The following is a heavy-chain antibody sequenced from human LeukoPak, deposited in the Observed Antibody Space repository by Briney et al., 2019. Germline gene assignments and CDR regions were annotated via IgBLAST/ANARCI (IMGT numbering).Heavy chain of an antibody. J-gene: IGHJ4*02. Sequence: GGSLRLSCAASGFTFITYGRHWVRQAPGKGLEGGAVISYDGSNKYFADSVKGRFTISRDNSKNTLYLRMNSLRAEDTAVYSCAKDTNRGTYFGLFDSWGQGTLVTVSS. CDR3: AKDTNRGTYFGLFDS. CDR1: GFTFITYG. D-gene: IGHD1-26*01. CDR2: ISYDGSNK. V-gene: IGHV3-30*18.